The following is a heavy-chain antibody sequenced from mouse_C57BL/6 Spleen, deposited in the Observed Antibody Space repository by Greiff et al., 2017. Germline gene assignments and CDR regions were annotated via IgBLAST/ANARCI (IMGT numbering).Heavy chain of an antibody. Sequence: EVQVVESGGGLVKPGGSLKLSCAASGYTFSDYGMHWVRQAPEKGLEWVAYISRGSSTIYYADTVKGRFTISRDNAKNTLFLQMTSLRSEDTAMYDCARRTYDYDEDMDYWGQGTTVTVSS. CDR1: GYTFSDYG. CDR2: ISRGSSTI. V-gene: IGHV5-17*01. CDR3: ARRTYDYDEDMDY. D-gene: IGHD2-4*01. J-gene: IGHJ4*01.